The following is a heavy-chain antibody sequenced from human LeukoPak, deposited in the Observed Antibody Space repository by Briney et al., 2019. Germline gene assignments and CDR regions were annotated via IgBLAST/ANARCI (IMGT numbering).Heavy chain of an antibody. J-gene: IGHJ4*02. CDR3: ARAPYDFWSGYPDY. Sequence: GGSLRLSCAASGFTFSSYWMSRVRQAPGKGLEWVANIKQDGSEKYYVDSVKGRFTISRDNAKNSLYLQMNSLRAEDTAVYYCARAPYDFWSGYPDYWGQGTLVTVSS. V-gene: IGHV3-7*01. CDR1: GFTFSSYW. CDR2: IKQDGSEK. D-gene: IGHD3-3*01.